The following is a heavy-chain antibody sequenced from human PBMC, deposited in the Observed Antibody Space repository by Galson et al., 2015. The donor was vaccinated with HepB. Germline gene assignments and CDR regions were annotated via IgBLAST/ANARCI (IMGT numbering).Heavy chain of an antibody. V-gene: IGHV3-7*01. CDR2: IKEDGNEK. CDR1: GFILSNYW. CDR3: ARDRVVTGGGDWFDP. J-gene: IGHJ5*02. Sequence: SLRLSCATSGFILSNYWMSWVRQAPGKGLEWVANIKEDGNEKYYVDSVKGRFTISRDNSKNSLWLQMNNQRVEDTAVYYCARDRVVTGGGDWFDPWGQGTLVTVSS. D-gene: IGHD4-23*01.